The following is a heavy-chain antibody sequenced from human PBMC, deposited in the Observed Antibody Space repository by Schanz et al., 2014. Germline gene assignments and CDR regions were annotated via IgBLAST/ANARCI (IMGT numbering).Heavy chain of an antibody. D-gene: IGHD5-12*01. CDR2: ISSGGGST. CDR1: GFTFSTHA. CDR3: ARDFHGYGPHLDY. J-gene: IGHJ4*02. Sequence: VQLVESGGGVVQPGRSLRLSCAASGFTFSTHAMHWVRQAPGKGLEWVSSISSGGGSTYYADSVKGRFTISRDNSKNTLYLQMKSLRAEDTAVYYCARDFHGYGPHLDYWGQGSLVTVSS. V-gene: IGHV3-NL1*01.